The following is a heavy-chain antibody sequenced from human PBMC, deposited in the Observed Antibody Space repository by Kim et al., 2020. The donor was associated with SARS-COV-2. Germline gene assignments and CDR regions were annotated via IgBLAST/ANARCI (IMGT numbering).Heavy chain of an antibody. V-gene: IGHV1-24*01. CDR3: ATPCGFGEFYPGGYYYGMDV. CDR2: FDPEDGET. CDR1: GYTLTELS. J-gene: IGHJ6*04. D-gene: IGHD3-10*01. Sequence: ASVKVSCKVSGYTLTELSMHWVRQAPGKGLEWMGGFDPEDGETIYAQKFQGRVTMTEDTSTDTAYMELSSLRSEDTAVYYCATPCGFGEFYPGGYYYGMDVWGEGTTVTVSS.